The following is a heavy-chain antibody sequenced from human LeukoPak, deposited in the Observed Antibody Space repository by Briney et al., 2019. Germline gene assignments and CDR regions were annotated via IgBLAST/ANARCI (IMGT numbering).Heavy chain of an antibody. V-gene: IGHV3-21*01. J-gene: IGHJ6*03. D-gene: IGHD3-10*01. CDR3: ARDRGMAGGGYMDV. CDR1: GFTFSSYS. Sequence: PGGSLRLSCAASGFTFSSYSMNWVRQAPGKGLEWVSSISSSSSYIYYADSVKGRFTIYRDNAKNSLYLQMNSLRAEDTAVYYCARDRGMAGGGYMDVWGKGTTVTVSS. CDR2: ISSSSSYI.